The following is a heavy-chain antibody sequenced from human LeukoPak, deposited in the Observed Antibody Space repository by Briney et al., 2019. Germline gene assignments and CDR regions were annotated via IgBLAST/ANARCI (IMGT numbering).Heavy chain of an antibody. CDR1: GFTFTSYS. CDR3: ARKAQYNGHYPLDY. CDR2: TSDRGDYT. V-gene: IGHV3-23*01. Sequence: GGSLRRSCAASGFTFTSYSMSWVRQAPGKGLEWVSGTSDRGDYTYYADSVKGRFTISRDSSKNTLFLQMNSLRAEDTALYFCARKAQYNGHYPLDYWGQGTLVTVSS. J-gene: IGHJ4*02. D-gene: IGHD1-7*01.